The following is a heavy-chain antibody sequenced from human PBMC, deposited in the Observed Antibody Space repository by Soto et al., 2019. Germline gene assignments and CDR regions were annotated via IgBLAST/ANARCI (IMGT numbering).Heavy chain of an antibody. V-gene: IGHV3-NL1*01. D-gene: IGHD5-18*01. CDR3: ARGYSYTQPVFDY. CDR1: GFTFSSYG. CDR2: IYSSGST. Sequence: GGSLRLSCAASGFTFSSYGMHWVRQAPGKGLEWVSFIYSSGSTYYADSVKGRFTISRDNFKNTLYLQMNSLRAEDTAVYYCARGYSYTQPVFDYWGLGTLVTVS. J-gene: IGHJ4*02.